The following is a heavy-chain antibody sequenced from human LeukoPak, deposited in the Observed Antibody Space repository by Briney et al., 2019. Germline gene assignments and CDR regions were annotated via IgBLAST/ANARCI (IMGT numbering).Heavy chain of an antibody. CDR3: ARGASVVAGNDNAFDI. CDR1: GSTFSSYS. J-gene: IGHJ3*02. D-gene: IGHD6-19*01. CDR2: ISTSSSYI. Sequence: PGGSLRLSCAASGSTFSSYSMNWVRQAPGKGLEWVSSISTSSSYIYYADSVKGRFTISRGNAKKSLYLQMNSLRADDTAVYYCARGASVVAGNDNAFDIWGQGTMVTVSS. V-gene: IGHV3-21*01.